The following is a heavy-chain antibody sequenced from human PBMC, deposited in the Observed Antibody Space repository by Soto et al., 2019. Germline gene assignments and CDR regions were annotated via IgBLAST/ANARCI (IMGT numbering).Heavy chain of an antibody. CDR2: IYDTGST. J-gene: IGHJ4*02. V-gene: IGHV4-4*02. CDR3: ATKAAAAQGSFDY. Sequence: QVQLQESGPGLVKPSGTLSLTCAVSGGSISSNNWWSWVRQPPGKGLEWIGEIYDTGSTNYNPSRQSRVTASVDKSRNQFARKVSSVPAADTAVYYCATKAAAAQGSFDYWGQGTLVTVSS. CDR1: GGSISSNNW. D-gene: IGHD6-25*01.